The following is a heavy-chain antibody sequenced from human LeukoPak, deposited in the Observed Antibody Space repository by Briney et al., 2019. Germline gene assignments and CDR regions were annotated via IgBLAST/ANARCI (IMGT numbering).Heavy chain of an antibody. CDR2: ISGSGGST. V-gene: IGHV3-23*01. CDR1: GFTFSSYG. CDR3: AKGGYHGNAPGY. Sequence: GGSLRLSCAASGFTFSSYGMSWVRQAPGKGLEWVSAISGSGGSTFYADSVKGRFTISRDNSKNTLYLQMNSLRAEDTAVYYCAKGGYHGNAPGYWGQGTLVTVSS. D-gene: IGHD1-1*01. J-gene: IGHJ4*02.